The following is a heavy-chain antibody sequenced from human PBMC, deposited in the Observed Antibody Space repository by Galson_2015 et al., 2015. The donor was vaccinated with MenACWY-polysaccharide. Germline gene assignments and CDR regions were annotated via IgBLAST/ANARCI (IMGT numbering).Heavy chain of an antibody. Sequence: SLRLSCAASGFSFDYYDIHWVRRAPGKGLEWVAVISYAGREKYYADSVKGRFTISRDNSRNTMFLQMTSLRVDDTAVYYCAKKSSAGASDHWGQGTLVTVSS. J-gene: IGHJ4*02. V-gene: IGHV3-30*18. CDR3: AKKSSAGASDH. D-gene: IGHD1-14*01. CDR1: GFSFDYYD. CDR2: ISYAGREK.